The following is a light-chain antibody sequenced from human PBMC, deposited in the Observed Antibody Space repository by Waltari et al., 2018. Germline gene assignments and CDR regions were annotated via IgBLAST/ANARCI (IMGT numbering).Light chain of an antibody. CDR3: SSYTTSNTWV. CDR1: SSDVGVHNY. V-gene: IGLV2-14*03. Sequence: QSALTQPASVSGSPGQSITISCTGTSSDVGVHNYVSWYQQHPGKAPKLMIYAVNKRHEGVSDRFSSSRSGNTASLTISGLQAEDEADYYCSSYTTSNTWVFGGGTKLTVL. CDR2: AVN. J-gene: IGLJ3*02.